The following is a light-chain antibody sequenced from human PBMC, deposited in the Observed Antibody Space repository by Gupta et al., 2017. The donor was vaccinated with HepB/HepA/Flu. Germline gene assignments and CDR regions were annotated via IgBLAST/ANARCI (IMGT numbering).Light chain of an antibody. J-gene: IGLJ2*01. Sequence: SSELTQDPAVSVALGQTVRIPCQGDSLRSYYTSWYQQKPGQAPILVIYGKNNRPSGIPDRFSGSSSGDTASLTITGAQAEDEADYYCNSRDNSGNFVLFGGGTKLTVL. CDR3: NSRDNSGNFVL. CDR2: GKN. V-gene: IGLV3-19*01. CDR1: SLRSYY.